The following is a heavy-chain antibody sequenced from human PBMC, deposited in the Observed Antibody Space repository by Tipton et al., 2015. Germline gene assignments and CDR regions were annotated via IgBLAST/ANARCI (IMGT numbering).Heavy chain of an antibody. CDR1: SDSINKYY. CDR3: ARVPDSGFDAFDI. V-gene: IGHV4-59*01. CDR2: IQYSGGT. Sequence: TLSLTCTVSSDSINKYYWSWIRQPPGKELQWIGYIQYSGGTNYNPSLESRVSMSVDTSKTQFSLGLTSVTAADTAVYYCARVPDSGFDAFDIWGQGTMVTVSS. D-gene: IGHD5-12*01. J-gene: IGHJ3*02.